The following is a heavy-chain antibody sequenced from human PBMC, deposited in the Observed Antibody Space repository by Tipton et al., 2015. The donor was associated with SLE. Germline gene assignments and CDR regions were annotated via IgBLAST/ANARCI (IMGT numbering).Heavy chain of an antibody. Sequence: SLRLSCAASGFNSSNYAMSWVRQAPGKGLEWGSAISGSNTGTYYADSVTGRFTISRDNAENSVSLQMNSLGPEDTALYYCAGRVRGCSGGTCYNYLDFWGQGTLVTVSS. CDR2: ISGSNTGT. CDR1: GFNSSNYA. D-gene: IGHD2-15*01. CDR3: AGRVRGCSGGTCYNYLDF. V-gene: IGHV3-23*01. J-gene: IGHJ4*02.